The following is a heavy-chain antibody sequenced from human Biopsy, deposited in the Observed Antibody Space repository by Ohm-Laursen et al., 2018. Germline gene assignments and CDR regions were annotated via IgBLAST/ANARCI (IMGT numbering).Heavy chain of an antibody. CDR1: GYALSELS. D-gene: IGHD6-19*01. J-gene: IGHJ4*02. Sequence: GASVKVSCKVSGYALSELSIHRVRQAPGKGLEWMGGFHPEDGETIYAQKFQGRVTMTDDSSTDTAHMELSSLRSEDTAVYYCTTSYNSGWYYFDSWGQGTLVTVSS. CDR3: TTSYNSGWYYFDS. V-gene: IGHV1-24*01. CDR2: FHPEDGET.